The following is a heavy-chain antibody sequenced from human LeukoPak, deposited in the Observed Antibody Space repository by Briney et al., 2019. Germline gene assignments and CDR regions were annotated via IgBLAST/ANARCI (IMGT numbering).Heavy chain of an antibody. D-gene: IGHD3-10*02. J-gene: IGHJ6*02. CDR3: AKDVFGEYGIDV. CDR2: ISYDGSNK. CDR1: GFTFSSYG. V-gene: IGHV3-30*18. Sequence: GGSLRLSCAASGFTFSSYGMHWVRQAPGKGLEWVAVISYDGSNKYYADSVKGRFTISRDNSKNTLYLQMNSLRAEDTAVYYCAKDVFGEYGIDVWGQGTTVTVSS.